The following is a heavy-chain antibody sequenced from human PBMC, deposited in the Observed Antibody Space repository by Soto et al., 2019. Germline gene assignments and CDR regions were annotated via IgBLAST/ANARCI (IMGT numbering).Heavy chain of an antibody. CDR2: LSYDGRDK. Sequence: QVQLVESGGGVVQPGMSLRLSCAASGFTFSSSGMHWVRQAPGKGLEWVAVLSYDGRDKYYADSVKGRFTISRDNSKSTLYLQMSSLRADDTAVYYCAKDRTSSWSFDYWGQGSLVTVSS. D-gene: IGHD6-6*01. J-gene: IGHJ4*02. V-gene: IGHV3-30*18. CDR3: AKDRTSSWSFDY. CDR1: GFTFSSSG.